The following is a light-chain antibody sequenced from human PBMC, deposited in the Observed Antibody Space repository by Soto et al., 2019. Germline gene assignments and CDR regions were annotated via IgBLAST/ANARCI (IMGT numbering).Light chain of an antibody. CDR3: QQYSSSPRT. V-gene: IGKV3-20*01. Sequence: EIVLTQSPGTLSLSPGERATLSCRASQSVSSSYLAWYQQKPGQAPRLFIYGASRRAPGIPNRFSGSGSGTDFTLTISRLEPEDFAVYYCQQYSSSPRTFGQGTKVEIK. J-gene: IGKJ1*01. CDR1: QSVSSSY. CDR2: GAS.